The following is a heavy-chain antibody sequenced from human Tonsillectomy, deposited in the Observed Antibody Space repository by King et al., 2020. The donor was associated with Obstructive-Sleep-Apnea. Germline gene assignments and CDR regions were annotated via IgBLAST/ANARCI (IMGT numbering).Heavy chain of an antibody. J-gene: IGHJ5*02. V-gene: IGHV4-4*07. D-gene: IGHD6-13*01. CDR3: ARSHGRWYPFDP. Sequence: QLQESGPGLVKPSETLSLTCTVSGGSISSYYWSWIRQPAGKGLEWIGHMDNRGGTNYKPYLARRVTMSVDTTKNQFSLKLTSETAADTAVYFCARSHGRWYPFDPWGQGTLVTVSS. CDR2: MDNRGGT. CDR1: GGSISSYY.